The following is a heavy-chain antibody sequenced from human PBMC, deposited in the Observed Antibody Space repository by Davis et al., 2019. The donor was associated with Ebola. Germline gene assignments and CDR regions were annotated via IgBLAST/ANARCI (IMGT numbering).Heavy chain of an antibody. CDR3: ARSPGRSLVVTALSRNFDL. D-gene: IGHD2-21*02. J-gene: IGHJ2*01. Sequence: SETLSLTCAVSGGSISSSNWWNWVRQAPGKGLEWLGEIDHSGTTNSNPSLKSRVTISVDKSKNHVSLNLNSVTAADTAVYYCARSPGRSLVVTALSRNFDLWGRGTLVTVSS. V-gene: IGHV4-4*02. CDR2: IDHSGTT. CDR1: GGSISSSNW.